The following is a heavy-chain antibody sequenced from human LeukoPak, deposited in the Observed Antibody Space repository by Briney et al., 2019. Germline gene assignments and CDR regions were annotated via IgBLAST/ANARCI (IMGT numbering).Heavy chain of an antibody. CDR1: GYTFSVFY. V-gene: IGHV1-2*02. J-gene: IGHJ4*02. CDR2: INPGIGAT. D-gene: IGHD2-21*01. CDR3: ARDGRLQDDSHPDY. Sequence: ASVNVSCKSSGYTFSVFYIRWVRQAPRQGLEWVGWINPGIGATKDEQKFQGRVTMTRDTSINTVYIDLSSLTSDDTAVYYCARDGRLQDDSHPDYWGQGTLVTVSS.